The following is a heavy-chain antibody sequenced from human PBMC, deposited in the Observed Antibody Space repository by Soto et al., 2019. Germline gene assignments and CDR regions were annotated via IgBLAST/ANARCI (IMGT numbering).Heavy chain of an antibody. V-gene: IGHV3-21*01. CDR3: ARDRTYCSGGSCYTDAFDI. J-gene: IGHJ3*02. Sequence: ESGGGLVKPGGSLRLSCAASGFTFSSYSMNWVRQAPGKGLEWVSSISSSSSYIYYADSVKGRFTISRDNAKNSLYLQMNSLRAEDTAVYYCARDRTYCSGGSCYTDAFDIWGQGTMVTVSS. CDR1: GFTFSSYS. CDR2: ISSSSSYI. D-gene: IGHD2-15*01.